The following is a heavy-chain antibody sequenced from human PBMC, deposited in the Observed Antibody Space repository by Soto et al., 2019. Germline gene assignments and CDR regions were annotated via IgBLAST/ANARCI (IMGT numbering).Heavy chain of an antibody. V-gene: IGHV4-39*01. CDR3: ARQEYSGYAAVAYYYYGMDV. J-gene: IGHJ6*02. CDR1: GGSISSSSYY. CDR2: IYYSGST. D-gene: IGHD5-12*01. Sequence: PSETLSLTCTVSGGSISSSSYYWGWIRQPPGKGLEWIGSIYYSGSTYYNPSLKSRVTISVDTSKNQFSLKLSSVTAADTAVHYCARQEYSGYAAVAYYYYGMDVWGQGTTVTVSS.